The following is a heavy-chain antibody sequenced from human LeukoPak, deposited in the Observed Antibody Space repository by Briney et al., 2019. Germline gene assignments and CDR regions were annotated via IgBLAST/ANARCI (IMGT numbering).Heavy chain of an antibody. CDR2: IYYSGST. D-gene: IGHD4-11*01. J-gene: IGHJ4*02. Sequence: SQTLSLTCTVSGGSISSGGYYWSWIRQHPGKGLEWIGYIYYSGSTNYNPSLKSRVTISVDTPKNQFSLKLSSVTAADTAVYYCARQLDYIPAYFDYWGQGTLVTVSS. CDR3: ARQLDYIPAYFDY. CDR1: GGSISSGGYY. V-gene: IGHV4-31*03.